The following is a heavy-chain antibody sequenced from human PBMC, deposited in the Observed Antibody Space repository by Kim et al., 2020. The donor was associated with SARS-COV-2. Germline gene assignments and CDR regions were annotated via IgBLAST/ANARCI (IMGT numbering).Heavy chain of an antibody. CDR1: GFTFSNAW. CDR2: IKSKTDGGTT. D-gene: IGHD2-2*01. J-gene: IGHJ6*03. V-gene: IGHV3-15*01. Sequence: GGSLRLSCAASGFTFSNAWMSWVRQAPGKGLEWVGRIKSKTDGGTTDYAAPVKGRFTISRDDSKNTLYLQMNSLKTEDTAVYYCTTADIVVVPAAPVGGDYYYYMDVWGKGTTVTVSS. CDR3: TTADIVVVPAAPVGGDYYYYMDV.